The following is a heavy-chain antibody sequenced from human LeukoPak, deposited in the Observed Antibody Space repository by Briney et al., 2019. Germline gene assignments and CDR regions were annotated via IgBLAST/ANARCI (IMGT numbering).Heavy chain of an antibody. D-gene: IGHD1-26*01. Sequence: GGSLRLSCAASGFTGSNNYVSWVRQAPGMGLEWVSAIHSSGATCYADSVKGRFTISRDSSKNTLFLHMNTLRAEDTAIYYCAKDRTVGASYWYFDLWGRGTLVTVSS. V-gene: IGHV3-53*01. J-gene: IGHJ2*01. CDR3: AKDRTVGASYWYFDL. CDR2: IHSSGAT. CDR1: GFTGSNNY.